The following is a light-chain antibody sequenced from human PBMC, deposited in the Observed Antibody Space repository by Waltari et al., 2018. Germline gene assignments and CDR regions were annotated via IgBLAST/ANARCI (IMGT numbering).Light chain of an antibody. V-gene: IGLV3-21*04. CDR2: YDD. CDR1: NIGSDS. CDR3: QVWDTTNVHPL. J-gene: IGLJ2*01. Sequence: SYVLTQPPSVSVTPGKTATISCGGDNIGSDSVQWYQQKPGQAPMVVIFYDDDRPSGIPERFSGSNSGNTATLTISRVEAGDEADYYCQVWDTTNVHPLFGGGNKLTVL.